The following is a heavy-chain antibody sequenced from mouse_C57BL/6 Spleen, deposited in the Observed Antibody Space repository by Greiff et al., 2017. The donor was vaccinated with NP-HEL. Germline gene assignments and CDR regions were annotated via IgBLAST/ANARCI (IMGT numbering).Heavy chain of an antibody. D-gene: IGHD1-1*01. Sequence: VQLQQSGPELVKPGASVKISCKASGYTFTDYYMNWVKQSHGKSLEWIGDINPNNGGTSYNQKFKGKATLTVDKSSSTAYMELRSLTSEDSAVYYCARRPYYYGSSPAFDVWGTGTTVTVSS. CDR2: INPNNGGT. J-gene: IGHJ1*03. CDR1: GYTFTDYY. V-gene: IGHV1-26*01. CDR3: ARRPYYYGSSPAFDV.